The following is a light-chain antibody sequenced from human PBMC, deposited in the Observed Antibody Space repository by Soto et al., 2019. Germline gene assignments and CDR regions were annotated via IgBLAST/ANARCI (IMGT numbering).Light chain of an antibody. CDR3: QQADSFPLT. CDR2: AAS. J-gene: IGKJ4*01. Sequence: DIQMTQSPSTLSASVGDRVTITCRASQGISSWLDWYQQKPGKAPNLLIYAASSLQSGVSSRFSGSASGTDFTLTITSLQPEDFATYYCQQADSFPLTFGGGTKVDIK. V-gene: IGKV1-12*01. CDR1: QGISSW.